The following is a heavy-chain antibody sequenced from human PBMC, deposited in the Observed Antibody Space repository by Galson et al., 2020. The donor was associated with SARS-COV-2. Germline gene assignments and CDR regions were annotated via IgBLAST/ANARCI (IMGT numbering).Heavy chain of an antibody. V-gene: IGHV1-69*13. CDR2: IIPIFGTA. CDR1: AGTFSSYA. J-gene: IGHJ3*02. D-gene: IGHD3-10*01. CDR3: ARDAVTMVRVVKGKTGRAFDI. Sequence: SVKVSCKASAGTFSSYAISWVRQDPGQGLEWMGGIIPIFGTANYALKFQGRVTITADESTSTAYMELSSLRSEDTAVYYCARDAVTMVRVVKGKTGRAFDIWGQGSMVTVSS.